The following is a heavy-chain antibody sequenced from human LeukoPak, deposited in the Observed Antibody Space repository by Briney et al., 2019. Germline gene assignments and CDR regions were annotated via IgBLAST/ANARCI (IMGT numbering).Heavy chain of an antibody. Sequence: PGGSLRLSCGASGFTFSSYGMHWVCQAPGKGLEWVAFIRYDGSNKYYADSVKGRFTISRDNSKNTLYLQMNSLRAEDTAVYYCAKDSTWIQLEGYFDYWGQGTLVTVSS. J-gene: IGHJ4*02. V-gene: IGHV3-30*02. D-gene: IGHD5-18*01. CDR1: GFTFSSYG. CDR2: IRYDGSNK. CDR3: AKDSTWIQLEGYFDY.